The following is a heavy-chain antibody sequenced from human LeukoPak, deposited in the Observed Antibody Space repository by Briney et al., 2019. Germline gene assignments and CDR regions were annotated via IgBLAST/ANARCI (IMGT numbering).Heavy chain of an antibody. CDR1: GYTFTSYG. Sequence: ASVKVSCKASGYTFTSYGISLVRQAPGQGLEWMGWISAYNGNTNYAQKLQGRVTMTTDTSTSTAYMELRSLRSDDTAVHYCARVRWFGEFEAFDIWGQGTMVTVSS. CDR3: ARVRWFGEFEAFDI. V-gene: IGHV1-18*01. J-gene: IGHJ3*02. D-gene: IGHD3-10*01. CDR2: ISAYNGNT.